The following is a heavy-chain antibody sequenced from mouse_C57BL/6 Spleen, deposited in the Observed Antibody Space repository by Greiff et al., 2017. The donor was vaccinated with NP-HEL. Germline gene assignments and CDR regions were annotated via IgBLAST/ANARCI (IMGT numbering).Heavy chain of an antibody. J-gene: IGHJ2*01. CDR2: IDPSDSYT. CDR1: GYTFTSYW. V-gene: IGHV1-69*01. CDR3: ARADGYFDY. Sequence: QVQLQQPGAELVMPGASVKLSCKASGYTFTSYWMHWVKQRPGQGLEWIGEIDPSDSYTNYNQKFKGKSTLTVDKSSSTAYMQLSSLTSADSAVYYGARADGYFDYGGQGTTLTVSS. D-gene: IGHD2-3*01.